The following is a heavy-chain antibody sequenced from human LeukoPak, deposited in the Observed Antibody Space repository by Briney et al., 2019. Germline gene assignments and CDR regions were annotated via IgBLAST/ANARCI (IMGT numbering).Heavy chain of an antibody. V-gene: IGHV4-59*12. CDR3: ASSSSGWYKRAEYFQH. CDR2: FYYTGST. D-gene: IGHD6-19*01. Sequence: SETLSLTCTVSGGSITSYYWSWIRQPPGKGLEWIGHFYYTGSTNYNPSLKSRVTISAETSRNRFSLRLNSVTAADTAVYYCASSSSGWYKRAEYFQHWGQGTLVTVSS. CDR1: GGSITSYY. J-gene: IGHJ1*01.